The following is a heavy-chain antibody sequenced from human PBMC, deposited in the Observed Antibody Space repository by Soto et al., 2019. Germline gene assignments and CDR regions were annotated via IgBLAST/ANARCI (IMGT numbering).Heavy chain of an antibody. Sequence: EVQLLESGGGLVQPGGSLRLSCAASGFTFSSYAMNWVRRAPGKGPEWVSSVSGGGGTIYYADSVKGQYTIARDNSKNSIFRQMNSMRDDDIAVYYCGNDHTSPSQFYFDRWGQGTLVTDSS. V-gene: IGHV3-23*01. CDR1: GFTFSSYA. CDR2: VSGGGGTI. CDR3: GNDHTSPSQFYFDR. J-gene: IGHJ4*02. D-gene: IGHD4-4*01.